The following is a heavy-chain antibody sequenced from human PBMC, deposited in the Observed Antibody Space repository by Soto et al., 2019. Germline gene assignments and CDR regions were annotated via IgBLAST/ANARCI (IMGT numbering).Heavy chain of an antibody. CDR1: GGTFRSYS. CDR2: TIPIFDIT. D-gene: IGHD3-22*01. CDR3: ARPDEGGYSSNHHYYYALDV. J-gene: IGHJ6*02. V-gene: IGHV1-69*18. Sequence: QVQLVQSGAEVKKPGSSVKVSCKASGGTFRSYSISWVRQAPGQGLEWMGRTIPIFDITNYAQKFQGRVTITADESTSTAYMELSSLGSDDTAVYYCARPDEGGYSSNHHYYYALDVWGQGTTVTV.